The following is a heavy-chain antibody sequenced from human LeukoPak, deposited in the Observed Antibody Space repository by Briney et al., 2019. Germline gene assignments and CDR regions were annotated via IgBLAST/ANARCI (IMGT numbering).Heavy chain of an antibody. V-gene: IGHV3-33*01. CDR2: IWYDGSNK. J-gene: IGHJ4*02. CDR3: ARDRLQKYCSTSGCFFDY. Sequence: PGGSLRLSCAASGFTFSSYAMHWVRQAPGKGLEWVAVIWYDGSNKYYGDPVKGRFTISRDNSKNTLYLQMNTLRAEDTAVYYCARDRLQKYCSTSGCFFDYWGQGTLVTVSS. CDR1: GFTFSSYA. D-gene: IGHD2-2*01.